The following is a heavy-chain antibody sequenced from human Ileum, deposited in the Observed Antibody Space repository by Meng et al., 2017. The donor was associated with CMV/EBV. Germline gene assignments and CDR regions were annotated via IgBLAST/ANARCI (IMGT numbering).Heavy chain of an antibody. D-gene: IGHD4-23*01. V-gene: IGHV3-23*01. CDR3: ASEVQYFGGGGPKPDYFDY. J-gene: IGHJ4*02. CDR1: GFTFSNYA. CDR2: IGPSGGDT. Sequence: GESLKISCAASGFTFSNYAMSWARQAPGKGLEWVSAIGPSGGDTFYLDSVKGRFTISRDNSKNTLYLQVNSLRADDTAVYYCASEVQYFGGGGPKPDYFDYWGQGTLVTVSS.